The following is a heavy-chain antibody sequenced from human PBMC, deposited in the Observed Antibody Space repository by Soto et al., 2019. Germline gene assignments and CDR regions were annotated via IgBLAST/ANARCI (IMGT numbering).Heavy chain of an antibody. CDR1: GGSISSCSYF. J-gene: IGHJ5*02. D-gene: IGHD2-21*02. CDR3: ARHPSDFWFDP. CDR2: IYYSGST. V-gene: IGHV4-39*01. Sequence: PSETLSLTCTVSGGSISSCSYFWGWIRQPPGKGLEWIGSIYYSGSTYYNPSLKSRVTVSVDTSKNQFSLKLSSVTAADTAVYYCARHPSDFWFDPWGQGTLVTVS.